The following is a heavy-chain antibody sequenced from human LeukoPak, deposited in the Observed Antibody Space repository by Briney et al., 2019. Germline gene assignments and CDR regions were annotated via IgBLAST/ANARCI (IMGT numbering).Heavy chain of an antibody. D-gene: IGHD5-18*01. J-gene: IGHJ1*01. CDR2: FYYSGST. Sequence: SETLSLTCSVSGGSIRSGGYQYWGWIRQPPGKGLEWIGNFYYSGSTYYTPSLKSRVTISVDTSRNRFSLKLTSVTAADTAVYYCARAPPVDTALAEYFDHWGQGTLVTVSS. CDR1: GGSIRSGGYQY. V-gene: IGHV4-39*07. CDR3: ARAPPVDTALAEYFDH.